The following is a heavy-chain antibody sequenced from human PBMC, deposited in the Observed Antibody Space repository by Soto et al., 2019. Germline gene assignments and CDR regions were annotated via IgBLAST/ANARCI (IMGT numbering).Heavy chain of an antibody. J-gene: IGHJ5*02. D-gene: IGHD6-6*01. V-gene: IGHV1-8*01. CDR2: MNPNSGNT. CDR1: GYTFTSYD. Sequence: ASVKVSCKASGYTFTSYDINWVRQATGQGLEWMGWMNPNSGNTGYAQKFQGRVTMTRNTSISTAYMELSSLRSEDTAVYYCARGVGQLVGRKWFDPWGQGTLVTVSS. CDR3: ARGVGQLVGRKWFDP.